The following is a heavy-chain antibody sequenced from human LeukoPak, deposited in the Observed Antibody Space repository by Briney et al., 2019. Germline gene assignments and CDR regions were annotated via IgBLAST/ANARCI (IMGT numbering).Heavy chain of an antibody. Sequence: GGSLRLSCAASGFTFSSYSMNWVRQAPGKGLEWVSSISSSSSYIYYADSVKGRFTISRDNAKNSLYLQMNSLRAEDTAVYYCARFMEDGSSGYDYWGQGTLVTVSS. CDR2: ISSSSSYI. V-gene: IGHV3-21*01. CDR3: ARFMEDGSSGYDY. CDR1: GFTFSSYS. J-gene: IGHJ4*02. D-gene: IGHD3-22*01.